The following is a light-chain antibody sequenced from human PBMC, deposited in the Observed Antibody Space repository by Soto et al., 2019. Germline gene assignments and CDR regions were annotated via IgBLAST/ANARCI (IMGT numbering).Light chain of an antibody. V-gene: IGKV3-11*01. J-gene: IGKJ1*01. CDR2: DAS. CDR3: QQRSSWHT. CDR1: QSVSSY. Sequence: EIVLTQSPATLSLSPGERATLSCRASQSVSSYLAWYQQKPGQAPRLLIYDASNRATGIPARFSGSGSGTDFTLTISSLEPEDSAIYYCQQRSSWHTFGQGTKVHIK.